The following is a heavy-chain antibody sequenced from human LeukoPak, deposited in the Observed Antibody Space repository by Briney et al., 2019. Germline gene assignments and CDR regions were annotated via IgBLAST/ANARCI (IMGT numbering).Heavy chain of an antibody. D-gene: IGHD3-22*01. J-gene: IGHJ6*02. CDR3: AKCLNDRRHNVMDV. Sequence: PGGSLTLSCTASGFTFSNYDMTWVRHAPGKALEWVSDISDSGGTTYYADSVKGRLPISRDNSKNTLYLQMNSLRADGTAVYYCAKCLNDRRHNVMDVWGQGTTVTASS. CDR1: GFTFSNYD. CDR2: ISDSGGTT. V-gene: IGHV3-23*01.